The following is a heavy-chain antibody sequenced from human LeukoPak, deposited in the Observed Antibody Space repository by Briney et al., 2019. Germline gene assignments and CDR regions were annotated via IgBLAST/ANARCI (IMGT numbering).Heavy chain of an antibody. Sequence: SETLSLTCTVSGGSISSGGYYWSWIRQPPGKGLEWIGYIYHSGSTYYNPSLKSRVTISVDTSKNQFSLKLSSVTAADTAVYYCARGVPLWWLSSGEYYFDYWGQGTLVTVSS. J-gene: IGHJ4*02. CDR2: IYHSGST. CDR1: GGSISSGGYY. D-gene: IGHD2-21*01. CDR3: ARGVPLWWLSSGEYYFDY. V-gene: IGHV4-30-2*01.